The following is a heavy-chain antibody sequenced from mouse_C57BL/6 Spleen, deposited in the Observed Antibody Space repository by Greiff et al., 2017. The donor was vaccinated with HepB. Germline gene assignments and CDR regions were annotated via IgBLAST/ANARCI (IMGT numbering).Heavy chain of an antibody. CDR3: AREGVYGNYEYFDV. D-gene: IGHD2-1*01. V-gene: IGHV5-16*01. Sequence: VQLQESEGGLVQPGSSMKLSCTASGFTFSDYYMAWVRQVPEKGLEWVANINYDGSSTYYLDSLKSRFIISRDNAKNILYLQMSSLKSEDTATYYCAREGVYGNYEYFDVWGTGTTVTVSS. CDR2: INYDGSST. J-gene: IGHJ1*03. CDR1: GFTFSDYY.